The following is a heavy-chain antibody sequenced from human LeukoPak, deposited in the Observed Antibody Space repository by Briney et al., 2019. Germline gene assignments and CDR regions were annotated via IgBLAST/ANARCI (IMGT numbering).Heavy chain of an antibody. CDR1: GYTFTGYY. V-gene: IGHV1-2*02. Sequence: GASVKVSCKASGYTFTGYYMHWVRQAPGQGLEWMGWINPNSGGTNYAQKFQGRVAMTRDTSISTAYMELSRLRSEDTAVYYCATALILTGYHGMDVWGQGTTVTVSS. CDR3: ATALILTGYHGMDV. D-gene: IGHD3-9*01. CDR2: INPNSGGT. J-gene: IGHJ6*02.